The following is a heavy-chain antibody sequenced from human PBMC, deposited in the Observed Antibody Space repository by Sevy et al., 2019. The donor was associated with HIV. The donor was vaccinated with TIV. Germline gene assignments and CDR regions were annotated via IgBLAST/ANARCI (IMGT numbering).Heavy chain of an antibody. J-gene: IGHJ4*02. CDR1: GFTFSNAW. CDR3: TTGENYDYVWGSYPLDY. Sequence: GGSLRLSCAASGFTFSNAWMSWVRQAPEKGLEWVGRIKSKTDGGTTDYAAPVKGRFTISRDDSKNTLYLQMNSLKTEDTAVYYCTTGENYDYVWGSYPLDYWGQGTLVTVSS. D-gene: IGHD3-16*02. V-gene: IGHV3-15*01. CDR2: IKSKTDGGTT.